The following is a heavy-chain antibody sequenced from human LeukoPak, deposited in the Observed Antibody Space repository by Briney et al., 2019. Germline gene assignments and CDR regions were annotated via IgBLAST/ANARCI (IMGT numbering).Heavy chain of an antibody. CDR2: MSPNSGNT. V-gene: IGHV1-8*01. D-gene: IGHD6-6*01. CDR3: ARAQSVYSSSQPVPVDY. CDR1: GYTFTSYD. J-gene: IGHJ4*02. Sequence: ASVKVSCKASGYTFTSYDINWVRQATGQGLEWMGWMSPNSGNTGYAQKFQGRVTMTRNTSISTAYMELSSLRSEDTAVYYCARAQSVYSSSQPVPVDYWGQGTMVTVSS.